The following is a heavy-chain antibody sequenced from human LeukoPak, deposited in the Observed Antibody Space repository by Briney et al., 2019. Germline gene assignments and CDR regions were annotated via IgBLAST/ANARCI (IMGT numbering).Heavy chain of an antibody. CDR2: ISSSGSTI. D-gene: IGHD5-12*01. CDR3: ARDHPIIVATMEH. CDR1: GFTFSSYE. V-gene: IGHV3-48*03. J-gene: IGHJ1*01. Sequence: GGSLRLSCAASGFTFSSYEMNWVRQAPGKGLEWVSYISSSGSTIYYADSVKGRFTISRDNAKNSLYLQMNGLRAEDTAVYYCARDHPIIVATMEHWGQGTLVIVSS.